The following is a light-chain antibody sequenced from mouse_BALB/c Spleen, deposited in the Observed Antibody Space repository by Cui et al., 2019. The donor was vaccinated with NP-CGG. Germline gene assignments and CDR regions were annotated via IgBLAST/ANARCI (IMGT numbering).Light chain of an antibody. CDR1: TGAVTTSNY. CDR2: GTN. V-gene: IGLV1*01. CDR3: ALWYSNHWV. J-gene: IGLJ1*01. Sequence: QPFVPQELASTTSPGETVTLTCRSSTGAVTTSNYANWVQEKPDHLFTGLIGGTNNRAPGVPARFSGSLIGDKAALTITGAQTEDEAIYFCALWYSNHWVFGGGTKLTVL.